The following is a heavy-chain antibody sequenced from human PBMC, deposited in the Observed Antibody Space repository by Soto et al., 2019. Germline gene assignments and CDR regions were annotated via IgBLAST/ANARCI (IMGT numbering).Heavy chain of an antibody. Sequence: PSETLSLTCTVSGGSISSGDYYWSWIRQPPGKGLEWIGYIYYSGSTYYNPSLKSRVTISVDTSKNQFSLKLSSVTAADTAVYYCARSLWGYGSGSRPVWFDPWGQGTLVTAPQ. V-gene: IGHV4-30-4*01. D-gene: IGHD3-10*01. CDR3: ARSLWGYGSGSRPVWFDP. CDR2: IYYSGST. CDR1: GGSISSGDYY. J-gene: IGHJ5*02.